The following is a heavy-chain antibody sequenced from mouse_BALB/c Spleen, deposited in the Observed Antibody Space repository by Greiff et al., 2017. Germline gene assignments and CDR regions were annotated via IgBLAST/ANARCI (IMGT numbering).Heavy chain of an antibody. V-gene: IGHV5-6-5*01. CDR2: ISSGGST. CDR3: AREGTTAIYAMDY. Sequence: EVQLVESGGGLVKPGGSLKLSCAASGFTFSSYAMSWVRQTPEKRLEWVASISSGGSTYYPDSVKGRFTISRDNARNILYLQMSSLRSEDTAMYYCAREGTTAIYAMDYWGQGTSVTVSS. D-gene: IGHD1-2*01. J-gene: IGHJ4*01. CDR1: GFTFSSYA.